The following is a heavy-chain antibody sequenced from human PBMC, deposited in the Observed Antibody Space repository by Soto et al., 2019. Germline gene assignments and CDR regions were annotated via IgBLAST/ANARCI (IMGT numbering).Heavy chain of an antibody. D-gene: IGHD5-12*01. J-gene: IGHJ6*03. CDR3: ARHEGGYDEYYYYYYMDV. CDR2: IYYSGGT. CDR1: GGSISSYY. Sequence: SETLSLTCTVSGGSISSYYWSWIRQPPGKGLEWIGYIYYSGGTNYNPSLKSRVTISVDTSKNQFSLKLSSVTAADTAVYYCARHEGGYDEYYYYYYMDVWGKGTTVTVS. V-gene: IGHV4-59*08.